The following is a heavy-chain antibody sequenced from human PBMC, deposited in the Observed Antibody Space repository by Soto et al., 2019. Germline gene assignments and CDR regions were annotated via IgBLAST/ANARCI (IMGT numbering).Heavy chain of an antibody. Sequence: GGSLRLSCAASGFFFSDYYLSWIRQAPGKGLKCVAYISGTGDTKYYADSVEGRFTISRDNPKSSLYLQMNSLRAEDSAVYYCAIGGGQIYYKGLDVWGQGTTVTVSS. D-gene: IGHD3-10*01. CDR2: ISGTGDTK. J-gene: IGHJ6*02. CDR3: AIGGGQIYYKGLDV. V-gene: IGHV3-11*01. CDR1: GFFFSDYY.